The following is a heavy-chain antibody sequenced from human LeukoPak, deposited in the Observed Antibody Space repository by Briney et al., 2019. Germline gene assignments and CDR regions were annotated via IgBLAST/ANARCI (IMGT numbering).Heavy chain of an antibody. CDR2: IYYSGST. CDR3: AREAGGSYWESGYFQH. Sequence: PSETLSLTCTVSGGSISSGGYYWSWIRQPPGKGLEWIGYIYYSGSTNYNPSLKSRVTISVDTSKNQFSLKLSSVTAADTAVYYCAREAGGSYWESGYFQHWGQGTLVTVSS. V-gene: IGHV4-61*08. J-gene: IGHJ1*01. CDR1: GGSISSGGYY. D-gene: IGHD1-26*01.